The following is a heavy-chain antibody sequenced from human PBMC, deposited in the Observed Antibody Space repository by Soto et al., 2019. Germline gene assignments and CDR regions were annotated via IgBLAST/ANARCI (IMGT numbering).Heavy chain of an antibody. V-gene: IGHV4-39*01. CDR2: IFYTGST. CDR1: DDSISSSTYY. Sequence: SETLSLTCSVSDDSISSSTYYWGWIRQPPGKGLEWLGYIFYTGSTYKNPSLKSRVTISADSSKNQFSVNLTSVTATDTAVYYCARRPSSGYAYYFDYWGQGILVTVSS. J-gene: IGHJ4*02. D-gene: IGHD3-22*01. CDR3: ARRPSSGYAYYFDY.